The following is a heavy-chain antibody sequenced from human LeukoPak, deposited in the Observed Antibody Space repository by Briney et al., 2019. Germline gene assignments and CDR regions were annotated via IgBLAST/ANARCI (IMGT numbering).Heavy chain of an antibody. Sequence: KPSETLSLTCTVSGGSISSYYWSWIRQPAGKGLEWIGRIYTSGSTNYNPSLKSRVTMSVDTSKNQFSLKLSSVTAADTAVSYCARGYGLRRNYGDYVSVDYFDYWGQGTLVTVSS. CDR2: IYTSGST. CDR1: GGSISSYY. D-gene: IGHD4-17*01. CDR3: ARGYGLRRNYGDYVSVDYFDY. J-gene: IGHJ4*02. V-gene: IGHV4-4*07.